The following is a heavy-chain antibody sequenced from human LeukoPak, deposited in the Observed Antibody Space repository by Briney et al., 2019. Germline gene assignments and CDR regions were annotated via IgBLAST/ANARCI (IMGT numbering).Heavy chain of an antibody. CDR3: AKGHYFDSSGAYSYNDH. V-gene: IGHV3-30*18. J-gene: IGHJ4*02. D-gene: IGHD3-22*01. Sequence: TGGSLRLSCAASGFTFSTYGMHWVRQAPGKGLEWVAIISYHGDNKYYGDSVKDRFTISRDNSKNTLYLEMNSLRPEDTAMYYCAKGHYFDSSGAYSYNDHWGQGILVTVSS. CDR2: ISYHGDNK. CDR1: GFTFSTYG.